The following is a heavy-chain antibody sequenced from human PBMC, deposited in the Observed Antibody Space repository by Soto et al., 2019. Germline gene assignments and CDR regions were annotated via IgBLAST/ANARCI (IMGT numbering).Heavy chain of an antibody. J-gene: IGHJ6*03. Sequence: ASVKVSCKASGYTFTSYGISWVRQAPGQGLEWMGWISAYNGNTNYAQKLQGRVTMTTDTSTSTAYMELRSLRSDDTAVYYCARGTTVTTRYHHSYYMDVRGKGTTVTVSS. CDR1: GYTFTSYG. CDR2: ISAYNGNT. CDR3: ARGTTVTTRYHHSYYMDV. V-gene: IGHV1-18*01. D-gene: IGHD4-17*01.